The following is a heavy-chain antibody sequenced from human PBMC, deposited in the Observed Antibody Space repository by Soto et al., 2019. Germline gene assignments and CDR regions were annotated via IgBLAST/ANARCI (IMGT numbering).Heavy chain of an antibody. CDR2: IYYSGSS. CDR1: GGSISSYY. D-gene: IGHD6-13*01. J-gene: IGHJ4*02. Sequence: SETLSLTCTVSGGSISSYYWSWIRQPPGKGLEWIGSIYYSGSSTYNPSRKSRVSISADTSKNQFSLKLISVTAADTAVYYCARVSSSSWYFDYWGQGTLVTVSS. CDR3: ARVSSSSWYFDY. V-gene: IGHV4-59*01.